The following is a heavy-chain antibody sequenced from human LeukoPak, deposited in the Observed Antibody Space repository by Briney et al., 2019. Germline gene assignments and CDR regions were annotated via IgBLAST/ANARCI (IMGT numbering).Heavy chain of an antibody. Sequence: ASVKVSCKASGYTFTSYDMHWVRQAPGQGLEWVGGINPSGGSTSYAQKFQGRVTMTRDTSTSAVYMELSSLRSEDTAVYYCATPRLRPYYYYMDVWGKGTTVTVSS. V-gene: IGHV1-46*01. J-gene: IGHJ6*03. CDR3: ATPRLRPYYYYMDV. CDR2: INPSGGST. CDR1: GYTFTSYD. D-gene: IGHD5-18*01.